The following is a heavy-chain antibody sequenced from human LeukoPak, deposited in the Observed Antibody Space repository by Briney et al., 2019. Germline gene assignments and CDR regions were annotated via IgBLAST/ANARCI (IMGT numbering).Heavy chain of an antibody. D-gene: IGHD4-11*01. V-gene: IGHV4-59*13. CDR3: ASYYSDSEYFQR. Sequence: PSETLSLTCTVSGGSINSFSWSWIRQPPGEGLEWIGYIYYTGKTNYNPSLKSRVTISIDPSKNQFSLNVSSMTAADTAVYYCASYYSDSEYFQRWGQGTLVTVSS. J-gene: IGHJ1*01. CDR2: IYYTGKT. CDR1: GGSINSFS.